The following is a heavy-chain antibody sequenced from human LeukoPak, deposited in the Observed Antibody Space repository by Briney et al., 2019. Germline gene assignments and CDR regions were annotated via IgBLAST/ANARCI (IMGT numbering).Heavy chain of an antibody. CDR2: IYYSGST. J-gene: IGHJ5*01. D-gene: IGHD6-19*01. Sequence: TSETLSLTCTVSGGSISSYYWSWIRQPPGKGLEWIGYIYYSGSTNYNPSLKSRVTISVDASKNQFSLKLSSVTAADTAVYYCASRRYSSGWYVYWGHGTLVTVSS. V-gene: IGHV4-59*01. CDR3: ASRRYSSGWYVY. CDR1: GGSISSYY.